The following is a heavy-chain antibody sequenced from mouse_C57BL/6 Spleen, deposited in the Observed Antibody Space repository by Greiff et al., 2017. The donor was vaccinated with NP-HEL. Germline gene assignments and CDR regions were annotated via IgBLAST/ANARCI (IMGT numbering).Heavy chain of an antibody. CDR3: ARDRGITGFAY. J-gene: IGHJ3*01. D-gene: IGHD2-4*01. CDR2: ISYDGSN. Sequence: EVQRVESGPGLVKPSQSLSLTCSVTGYSITSGYYWNWIRQFPGNKLEWMGYISYDGSNNYNPSLKNRISITRDTSKNQFFLKLNSVTTEDTATYYCARDRGITGFAYWGQGTLVTVSA. CDR1: GYSITSGYY. V-gene: IGHV3-6*01.